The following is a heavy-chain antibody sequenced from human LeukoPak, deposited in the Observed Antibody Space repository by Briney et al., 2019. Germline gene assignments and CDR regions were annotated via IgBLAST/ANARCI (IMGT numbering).Heavy chain of an antibody. CDR3: ARRAGAYSHPYGY. V-gene: IGHV3-53*01. CDR1: GFTVSSNS. Sequence: GSLRLSCTVSGFTVSSNSMSWVRQAPGKGLEWVSFIYSDNTHYSDSVKGRLTISRDNSKNTLYLQMNSLRAEDTAVYYCARRAGAYSHPYGYWGQGTLVTVSS. J-gene: IGHJ4*02. CDR2: IYSDNT. D-gene: IGHD4/OR15-4a*01.